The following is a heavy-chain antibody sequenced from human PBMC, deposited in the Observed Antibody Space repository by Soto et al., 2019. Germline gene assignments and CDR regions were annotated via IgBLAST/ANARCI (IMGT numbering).Heavy chain of an antibody. D-gene: IGHD4-4*01. CDR2: INHSGSI. J-gene: IGHJ6*02. Sequence: PSETLSLTCAVYGGSFSGYYWSWIRQPPGKGLEWIGEINHSGSINYNPSLKSRVTISVDTSKNQFSLKLSSVTAADTAVYYCARGQIRYSNYVLHYYYGMDVWGQGTTVTVSS. CDR1: GGSFSGYY. V-gene: IGHV4-34*01. CDR3: ARGQIRYSNYVLHYYYGMDV.